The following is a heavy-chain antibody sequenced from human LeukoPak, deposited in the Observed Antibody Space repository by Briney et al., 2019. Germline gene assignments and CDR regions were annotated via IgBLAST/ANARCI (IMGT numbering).Heavy chain of an antibody. CDR3: ARGLRVYDSSGYYYRNWFDP. CDR1: GGSISSSSYY. D-gene: IGHD3-22*01. J-gene: IGHJ5*02. V-gene: IGHV4-39*01. CDR2: IYYSGST. Sequence: PSETLSLTCTVSGGSISSSSYYWGWIRQPPGKGLEWIGSIYYSGSTYYNPSLKSRVTISVDTSKNQFSLKLSSVTAADTAVYYCARGLRVYDSSGYYYRNWFDPWGQGTLVTVSS.